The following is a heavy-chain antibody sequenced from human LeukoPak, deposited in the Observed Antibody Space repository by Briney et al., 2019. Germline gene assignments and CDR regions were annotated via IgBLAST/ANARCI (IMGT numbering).Heavy chain of an antibody. CDR2: LYSAGNT. V-gene: IGHV3-66*02. CDR3: ARARDYIVVDF. D-gene: IGHD5-12*01. J-gene: IGHJ4*02. CDR1: GFTVSRTY. Sequence: PGGSLRLSCAALGFTVSRTYMRWVRQAPGKGLEWVSVLYSAGNTYYADSVKGRFTISRDNSKNTLFLQMDSLRPEDTAVYYCARARDYIVVDFWGQGTLVTVSS.